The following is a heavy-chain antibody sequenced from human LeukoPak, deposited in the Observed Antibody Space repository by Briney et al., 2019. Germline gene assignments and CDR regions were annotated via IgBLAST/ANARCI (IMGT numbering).Heavy chain of an antibody. D-gene: IGHD3-10*01. CDR2: IYYSGST. CDR3: ARQHYGSFDY. J-gene: IGHJ4*02. V-gene: IGHV4-59*08. Sequence: SETLSLTCTVPGGSISSYYWSWIRQPPGKGLEWIGYIYYSGSTNYNPSLKSRVTISVDTSKNQFSLKLSSVTAADTAVYYCARQHYGSFDYWGQGTLVTVSS. CDR1: GGSISSYY.